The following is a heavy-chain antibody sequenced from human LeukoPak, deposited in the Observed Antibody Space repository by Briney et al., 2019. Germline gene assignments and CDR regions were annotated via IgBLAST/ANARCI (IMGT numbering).Heavy chain of an antibody. D-gene: IGHD6-19*01. J-gene: IGHJ5*02. CDR3: ARSLPAIAVAGRWQRFDP. V-gene: IGHV4-39*01. Sequence: NPSETLSLTCTVSGGSISSSSYYWSWIRQPPGKGLEWIGSIYYSGSTYYNPSLKSRVTISVDTSKNQFSLKLSSVTAADTAVYYCARSLPAIAVAGRWQRFDPWGQGTLVTVSS. CDR2: IYYSGST. CDR1: GGSISSSSYY.